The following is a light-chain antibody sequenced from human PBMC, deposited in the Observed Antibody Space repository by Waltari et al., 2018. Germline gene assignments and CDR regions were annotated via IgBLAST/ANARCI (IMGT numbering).Light chain of an antibody. V-gene: IGLV2-14*03. CDR2: DVS. CDR1: SSDVGGYNY. CDR3: SSYISSSTLEL. J-gene: IGLJ2*01. Sequence: QSALTQPASVSGSPGQSITISCPGTSSDVGGYNYVSWYQQHPGKAPKPMIYDVSNRPSGVSNRFSASKSGNTASLTISGLQAEDEADYYCSSYISSSTLELFGGGTSLTVL.